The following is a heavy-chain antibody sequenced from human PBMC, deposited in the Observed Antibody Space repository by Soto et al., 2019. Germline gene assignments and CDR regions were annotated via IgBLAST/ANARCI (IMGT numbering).Heavy chain of an antibody. J-gene: IGHJ4*02. D-gene: IGHD3-22*01. Sequence: SLRLSCAASGFTFSSYAMHWVRQAPGKGLEWVAVISYDGSNKYYADSVKGRFTISRDNSKNTLYLQMNSLRAEDTAVYYCARDRDSSGYYYSDYWGQGTLVTSPQ. CDR2: ISYDGSNK. V-gene: IGHV3-30-3*01. CDR1: GFTFSSYA. CDR3: ARDRDSSGYYYSDY.